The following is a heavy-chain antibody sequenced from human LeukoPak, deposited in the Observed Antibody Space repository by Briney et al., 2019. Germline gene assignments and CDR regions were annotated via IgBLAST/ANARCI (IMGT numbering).Heavy chain of an antibody. CDR2: ISTYKGNT. V-gene: IGHV1-18*01. Sequence: ASVKVSCKASGYTFNSYGISWVRQAPGQGLEWMGWISTYKGNTNYAQRLQDRVTMTRDTSTNTAYMELRSLRSDDTAVYYCARTVYYYDSSGYYYSPSDYWGQGTLVTVSS. CDR1: GYTFNSYG. CDR3: ARTVYYYDSSGYYYSPSDY. D-gene: IGHD3-22*01. J-gene: IGHJ4*02.